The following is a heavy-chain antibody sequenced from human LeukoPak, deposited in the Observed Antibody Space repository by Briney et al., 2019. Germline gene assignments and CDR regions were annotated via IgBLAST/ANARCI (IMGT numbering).Heavy chain of an antibody. Sequence: GGSLRLSYAASGFTFSDYYMSWIRQAPGKGLEWVSYISSSGSTIYYVDSVKGRFTISRDNAKNSLYLQMNSLRAEDTAVYYCARQDSSGGFDYWGQGTLVTVSS. CDR3: ARQDSSGGFDY. CDR2: ISSSGSTI. V-gene: IGHV3-11*01. D-gene: IGHD6-19*01. J-gene: IGHJ4*02. CDR1: GFTFSDYY.